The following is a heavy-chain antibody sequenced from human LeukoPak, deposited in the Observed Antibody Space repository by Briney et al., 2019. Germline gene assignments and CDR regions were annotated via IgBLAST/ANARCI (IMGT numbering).Heavy chain of an antibody. Sequence: ASVKVSCKASGYTFTSYGISWVRQAPGQGLEWMGWISAYNGNTNYAQKLQGRVTMTTDTSTSTAYMELRSLRSDDTAVYYCARALYYGSGGYLYYGMDVWGQGTTVTVSS. J-gene: IGHJ6*02. CDR1: GYTFTSYG. CDR3: ARALYYGSGGYLYYGMDV. CDR2: ISAYNGNT. V-gene: IGHV1-18*01. D-gene: IGHD3-10*01.